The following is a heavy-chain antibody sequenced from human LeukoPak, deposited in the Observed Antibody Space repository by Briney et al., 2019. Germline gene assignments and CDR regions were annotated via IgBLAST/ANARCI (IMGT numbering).Heavy chain of an antibody. V-gene: IGHV4-30-4*01. J-gene: IGHJ3*02. Sequence: PSETLSLTCTVSGGSISSGDYYWGWIRQPPGKGLEWIGYIYYSASTYYNPSLKSRVTISVDTSKNQFSLKLSSVTAADTAVYYCASITVAVDAFDIWGQGTMVTVSS. CDR2: IYYSAST. CDR3: ASITVAVDAFDI. D-gene: IGHD2-15*01. CDR1: GGSISSGDYY.